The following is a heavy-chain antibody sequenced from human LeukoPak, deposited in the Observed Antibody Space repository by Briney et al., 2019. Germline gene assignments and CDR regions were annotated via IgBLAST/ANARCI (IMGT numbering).Heavy chain of an antibody. CDR2: INSDGIST. CDR1: AFTFSSYW. J-gene: IGHJ4*02. V-gene: IGHV3-74*01. Sequence: GGSLRLSCAASAFTFSSYWMHWVRQASGKGLVWVSRINSDGISTSYAVSVKGRFTISRDNAKNTLYLQMNSLRAEDTAVYYCAKGGATVIDYWGQGTLVTVSS. CDR3: AKGGATVIDY. D-gene: IGHD4-17*01.